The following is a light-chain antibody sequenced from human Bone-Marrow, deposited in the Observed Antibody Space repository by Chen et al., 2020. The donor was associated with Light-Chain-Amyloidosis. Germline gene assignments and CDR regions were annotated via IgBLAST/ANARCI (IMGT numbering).Light chain of an antibody. CDR3: CSYAGSRTLV. V-gene: IGLV2-23*02. Sequence: QSALAQPASVSGSPGQSLPISCTGTSSDVGTYNLVSWYQQHPGRAPKLMIYEVTKRPSGISDRFSGSKSGNTASLTISGLQAEDEADYYCCSYAGSRTLVFGGGTKLTVL. CDR2: EVT. J-gene: IGLJ3*02. CDR1: SSDVGTYNL.